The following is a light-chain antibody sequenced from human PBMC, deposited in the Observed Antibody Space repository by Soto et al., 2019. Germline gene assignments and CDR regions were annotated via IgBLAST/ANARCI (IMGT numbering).Light chain of an antibody. CDR2: DVS. J-gene: IGLJ1*01. Sequence: QSVLTQPASVSGFPGQSITISCTGTSSDVGGYNYVSWYQQHPGKAPKLMIYDVSNRPSGVSNRFSGSKSGNTASLTISGLQAEDEADYYCSSYTSSSTLEVFGTG. CDR3: SSYTSSSTLEV. CDR1: SSDVGGYNY. V-gene: IGLV2-14*01.